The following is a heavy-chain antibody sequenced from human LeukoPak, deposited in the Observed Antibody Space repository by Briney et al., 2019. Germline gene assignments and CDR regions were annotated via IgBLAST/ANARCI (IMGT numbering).Heavy chain of an antibody. CDR3: ARGRGWVDH. V-gene: IGHV3-7*01. CDR2: IHDDGIVT. D-gene: IGHD3-16*01. Sequence: PGGSLRLSCAASGFTFTAYAMSWFRQTPDKGLEWVANIHDDGIVTHYVDSVKGRFTISRDNARNSVNLQLNSLRVEDTALYYCARGRGWVDHWGQGTLVTVSS. J-gene: IGHJ4*02. CDR1: GFTFTAYA.